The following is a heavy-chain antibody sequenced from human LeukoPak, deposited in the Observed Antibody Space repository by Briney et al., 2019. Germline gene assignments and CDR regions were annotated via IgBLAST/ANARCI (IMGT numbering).Heavy chain of an antibody. D-gene: IGHD6-6*01. CDR2: ISGSGGST. J-gene: IGHJ4*02. CDR3: AKDSSRAARPRYFDY. Sequence: GGSLRLSCAASGFTFSSYAMSWVRQAPGKGLEWVSAISGSGGSTYYADSVKGRFTISRDNPKNTLYLQMNSLRAEDTAVYYCAKDSSRAARPRYFDYWGQGTLVTVSS. V-gene: IGHV3-23*01. CDR1: GFTFSSYA.